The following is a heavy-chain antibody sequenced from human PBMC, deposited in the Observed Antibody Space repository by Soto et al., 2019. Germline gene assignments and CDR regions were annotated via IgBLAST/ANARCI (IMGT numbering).Heavy chain of an antibody. J-gene: IGHJ6*02. CDR2: MNPNSGNT. CDR3: ARGGSTLRYFGTYYYYGMDV. V-gene: IGHV1-8*01. CDR1: GYTFTSYD. D-gene: IGHD3-9*01. Sequence: ASVKVYCKASGYTFTSYDINWVRQATGQVLEWMGWMNPNSGNTGYAQKFQGRVTMIRNTSISTAYMELSSLRSEDTAVYYCARGGSTLRYFGTYYYYGMDVWGQGTTVTVSS.